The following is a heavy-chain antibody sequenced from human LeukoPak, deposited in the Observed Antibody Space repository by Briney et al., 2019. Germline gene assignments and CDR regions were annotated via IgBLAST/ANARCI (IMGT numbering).Heavy chain of an antibody. CDR1: GYTFTSYY. CDR3: ARDWNYYDSSGYFTLPDY. CDR2: INPSGGST. V-gene: IGHV1-46*01. Sequence: GASVKVSCKASGYTFTSYYMHWVRQAPGQGLEWMGIINPSGGSTSYAQKFQGRVTMTRDMSTSTVYMELSNLRSEDTAVYYCARDWNYYDSSGYFTLPDYWGQGTLVTVSS. D-gene: IGHD3-22*01. J-gene: IGHJ4*02.